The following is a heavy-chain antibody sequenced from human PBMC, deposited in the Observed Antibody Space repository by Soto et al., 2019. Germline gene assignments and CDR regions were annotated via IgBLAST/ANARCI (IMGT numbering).Heavy chain of an antibody. V-gene: IGHV4-39*01. J-gene: IGHJ5*02. CDR2: IYYSGST. CDR3: ASDYGDYARWFDP. Sequence: ETLSLTCTVSGGSISGGVRSWSWIRQPPGKGLEWIGSIYYSGSTYYNPSLKSRLTISVDTSKNQFSLKLSSVTAADTAVYYCASDYGDYARWFDPWGQGTLVTVSS. D-gene: IGHD4-17*01. CDR1: GGSISGGVRS.